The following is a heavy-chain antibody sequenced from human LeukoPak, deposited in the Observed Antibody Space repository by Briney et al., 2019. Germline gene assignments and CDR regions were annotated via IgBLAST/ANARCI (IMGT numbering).Heavy chain of an antibody. Sequence: SETLTLTCTVSGGSVSTYHWSWIRQSAVKGLEWIGRVHNNGTTNYNPSLESRVTMSVDTSKNQFSLKLRSVTAADTAVYYCARDGLYSYGYSYFDFWGQGTLVTVSS. V-gene: IGHV4-4*07. CDR3: ARDGLYSYGYSYFDF. J-gene: IGHJ4*02. D-gene: IGHD5-18*01. CDR2: VHNNGTT. CDR1: GGSVSTYH.